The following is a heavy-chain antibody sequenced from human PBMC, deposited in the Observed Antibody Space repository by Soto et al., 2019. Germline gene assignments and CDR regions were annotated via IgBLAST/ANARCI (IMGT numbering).Heavy chain of an antibody. D-gene: IGHD5-12*01. CDR3: ARGGGYGYYVRWFAP. CDR1: GDSISNSRFY. J-gene: IGHJ5*02. CDR2: IYHTGNA. V-gene: IGHV4-39*01. Sequence: SETLSLTCSVSGDSISNSRFYWAWIRQPPGEGLEWIGSIYHTGNAYYNPSLKSRVTISVDTSKNQFSLKLTSVTAADAAVYYCARGGGYGYYVRWFAPWGQGTLVTVSS.